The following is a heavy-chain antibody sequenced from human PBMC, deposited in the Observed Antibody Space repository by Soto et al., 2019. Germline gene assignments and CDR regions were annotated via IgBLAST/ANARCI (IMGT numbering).Heavy chain of an antibody. CDR2: ISYDGSNK. D-gene: IGHD2-8*01. Sequence: QVQLVESGGGVVQPGRSLRLSCAASGFTFSSYAMHWVRQAPGKGLEWVAVISYDGSNKYYADSVKGRFTISRDNSKNTLYLQMNSLRAEDTAVYYCARDLDGRDIVLTYGMDVWGQGTTVTVSS. CDR1: GFTFSSYA. J-gene: IGHJ6*02. V-gene: IGHV3-30-3*01. CDR3: ARDLDGRDIVLTYGMDV.